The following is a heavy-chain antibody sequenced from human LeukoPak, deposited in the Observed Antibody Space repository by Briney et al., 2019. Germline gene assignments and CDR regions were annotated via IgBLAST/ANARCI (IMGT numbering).Heavy chain of an antibody. CDR3: ASVTGGGVHLDS. V-gene: IGHV4-31*03. CDR2: IYYSVST. Sequence: SETLSLTCTVSVGSISSGRYYWFWIRQHPGKGLEHIGYIYYSVSTFYNPSLKGRVSIPVDTSKNQFSLNLSSVTAADTAVYYCASVTGGGVHLDSWGQGTLVTVSS. J-gene: IGHJ4*02. CDR1: VGSISSGRYY. D-gene: IGHD1-14*01.